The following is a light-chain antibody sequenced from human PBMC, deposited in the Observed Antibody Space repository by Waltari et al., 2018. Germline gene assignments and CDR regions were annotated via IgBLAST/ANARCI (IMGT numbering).Light chain of an antibody. CDR2: WAS. J-gene: IGKJ1*01. CDR3: QQYYSTPRT. CDR1: QSVLYSSNNKNY. Sequence: DIVMTQSPDSLAVSLGARATVNCQSSQSVLYSSNNKNYLAWYQQKPGQPPKLLISWASTRESGVPDRFSGSGSGTDFTLTISSLQAEDVAVYYCQQYYSTPRTFGQGTKVEIK. V-gene: IGKV4-1*01.